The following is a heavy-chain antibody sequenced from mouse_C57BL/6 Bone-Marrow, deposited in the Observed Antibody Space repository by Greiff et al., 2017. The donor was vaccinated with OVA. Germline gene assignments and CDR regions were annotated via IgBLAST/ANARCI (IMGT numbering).Heavy chain of an antibody. V-gene: IGHV1-52*01. CDR3: ARGDSNYAWFAY. CDR2: IDPSDSET. Sequence: QVQLQQSGAELVRPGSSVKLSCKASGYTFTSYWMHWVKQRPIQGLEWIGNIDPSDSETHYNQKFKDKATLTVDKSSSTAYMQLSSLTSEDSAVYYCARGDSNYAWFAYWGQGTLVTVSA. D-gene: IGHD2-5*01. J-gene: IGHJ3*01. CDR1: GYTFTSYW.